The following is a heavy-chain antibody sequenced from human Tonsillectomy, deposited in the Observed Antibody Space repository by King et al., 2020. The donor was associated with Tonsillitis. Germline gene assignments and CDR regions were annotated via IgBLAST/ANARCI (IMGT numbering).Heavy chain of an antibody. CDR2: TYYRSKWYN. V-gene: IGHV6-1*01. Sequence: VQLQQSGPGLVKPSQTLSLTCAISGDSVSSNSAAWNWIRQSPSRGLEWLGRTYYRSKWYNDYAVSVKRRITINPDTSKNQFSLQLNSVTPEVTAVYYCARTPREDDYGDYAPRYYYYYYMDVWGKGTTVTVSS. CDR3: ARTPREDDYGDYAPRYYYYYYMDV. D-gene: IGHD4-17*01. CDR1: GDSVSSNSAA. J-gene: IGHJ6*03.